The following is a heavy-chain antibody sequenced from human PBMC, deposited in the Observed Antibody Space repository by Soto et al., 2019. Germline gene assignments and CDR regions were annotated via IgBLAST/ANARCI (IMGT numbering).Heavy chain of an antibody. Sequence: ASVKVSCKVSGYTLTELAMHWVRQAPGKGLEWMGGFDPEDGETIYAQKFQGRVTMTEDTSTDTAYMELSSLRSEDTAVYYCATGFRPYCTNGVCAVSWFDPWGQGTLVTVSS. D-gene: IGHD2-8*01. V-gene: IGHV1-24*01. CDR2: FDPEDGET. CDR1: GYTLTELA. J-gene: IGHJ5*02. CDR3: ATGFRPYCTNGVCAVSWFDP.